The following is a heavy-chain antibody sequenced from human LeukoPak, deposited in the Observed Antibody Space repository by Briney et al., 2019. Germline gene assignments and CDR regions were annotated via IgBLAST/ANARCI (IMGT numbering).Heavy chain of an antibody. D-gene: IGHD3-16*02. Sequence: GASVKVSCKASGYTFTSYGISWVRQAPGQGLEWMGWISAYNGNTNYAQKLQGRVTMTTDTSTSTAYMELRSLRSDDTAVYYCARVGIMITFGGVIVTDTFDIWGQGTMVTVSS. CDR1: GYTFTSYG. CDR2: ISAYNGNT. CDR3: ARVGIMITFGGVIVTDTFDI. J-gene: IGHJ3*02. V-gene: IGHV1-18*01.